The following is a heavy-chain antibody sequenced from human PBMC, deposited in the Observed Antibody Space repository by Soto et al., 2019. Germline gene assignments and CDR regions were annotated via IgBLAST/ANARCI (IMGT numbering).Heavy chain of an antibody. D-gene: IGHD6-19*01. V-gene: IGHV3-23*01. CDR1: GFTFSSYA. CDR3: AKRVLYSSGWYIDY. CDR2: ISGSGGST. Sequence: GGSLRLSCAASGFTFSSYAMSWVRQAPGKGLEWVSAISGSGGSTYYVDSVKGRLTISRDNSKNTLYLQMNSLRAEDTAVYYCAKRVLYSSGWYIDYWGQGTLVTVS. J-gene: IGHJ4*02.